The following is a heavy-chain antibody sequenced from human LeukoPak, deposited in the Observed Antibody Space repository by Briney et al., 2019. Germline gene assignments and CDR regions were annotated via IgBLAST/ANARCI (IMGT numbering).Heavy chain of an antibody. J-gene: IGHJ4*02. Sequence: PGGSPRLSCAASGFTFSSYGMHWVRQAPGKGLEWVAVISYDGSNKYYADSVKGRFTISRDNSKNTLYLQMNSLRAEDTAVYYCAKVESPEYYDFWSGFFGPFDYWGQGTLVTVSS. CDR1: GFTFSSYG. CDR3: AKVESPEYYDFWSGFFGPFDY. D-gene: IGHD3-3*01. CDR2: ISYDGSNK. V-gene: IGHV3-30*18.